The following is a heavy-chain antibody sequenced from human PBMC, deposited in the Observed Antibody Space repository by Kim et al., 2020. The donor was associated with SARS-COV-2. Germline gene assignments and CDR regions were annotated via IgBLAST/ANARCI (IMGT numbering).Heavy chain of an antibody. CDR1: VNIFSRYV. Sequence: ASVKVSCKASVNIFSRYVMHWVRQAPGQSLEWMGWINAANGNTKYSQKFQGRVTITWDTSARTAYMDLSSLTSEDTAVYYCARGFCNDVNCFNWFDPWGQGTLVTVSS. D-gene: IGHD2-15*01. J-gene: IGHJ5*02. V-gene: IGHV1-3*01. CDR2: INAANGNT. CDR3: ARGFCNDVNCFNWFDP.